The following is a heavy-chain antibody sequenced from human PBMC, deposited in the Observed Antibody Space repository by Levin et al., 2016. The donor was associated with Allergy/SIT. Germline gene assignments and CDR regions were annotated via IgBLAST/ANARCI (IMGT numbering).Heavy chain of an antibody. D-gene: IGHD6-13*01. J-gene: IGHJ4*02. CDR3: ARVDSGYSSRFEY. V-gene: IGHV1-18*01. Sequence: WVRQAPGQGLEWMGWISAYNDNTNYAQKLQGRVTLTTDTSTSTAYMELRSLRSDDTAVYYCARVDSGYSSRFEYWGQGTLVTVSS. CDR2: ISAYNDNT.